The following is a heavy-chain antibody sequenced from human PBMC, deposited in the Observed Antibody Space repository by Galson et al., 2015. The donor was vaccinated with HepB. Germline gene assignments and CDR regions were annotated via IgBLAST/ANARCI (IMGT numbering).Heavy chain of an antibody. CDR1: GFTFSSYA. J-gene: IGHJ4*02. CDR3: ARAIYGDYVDY. V-gene: IGHV3-30-3*01. D-gene: IGHD4-17*01. CDR2: ISYDGSNK. Sequence: SLRLSCAASGFTFSSYAMHWVRQAPGKRLEWVAVISYDGSNKYYADSVKGRFTISRDNSKNTLYLQMNSLRAEDTAVYYCARAIYGDYVDYWGQGTLVTVSS.